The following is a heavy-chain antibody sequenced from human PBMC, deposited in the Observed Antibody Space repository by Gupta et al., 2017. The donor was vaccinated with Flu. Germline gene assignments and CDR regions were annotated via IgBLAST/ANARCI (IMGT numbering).Heavy chain of an antibody. D-gene: IGHD3-16*01. J-gene: IGHJ3*01. CDR2: MNPNSGDT. V-gene: IGHV1-8*01. CDR3: ARVGAVATSLGDGFDF. CDR1: GYTFANFY. Sequence: QVQLLQSGAVVTKPGASVKVSCKATGYTFANFYLNWVRQATGQGLEWMGWMNPNSGDTGHAQKFQGRITMTRDTSTNTAYMELSSLRSEDTAVYYCARVGAVATSLGDGFDFWGHGTLVTVSS.